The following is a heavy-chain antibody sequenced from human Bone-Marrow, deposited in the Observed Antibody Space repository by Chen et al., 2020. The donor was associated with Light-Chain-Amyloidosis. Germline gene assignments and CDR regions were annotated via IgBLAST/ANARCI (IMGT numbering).Heavy chain of an antibody. CDR3: ARQIFFLSGWYGLYYFEH. CDR2: IHFSGTT. CDR1: GASISSSDYH. D-gene: IGHD6-19*01. V-gene: IGHV4-39*01. J-gene: IGHJ4*01. Sequence: QLQLQESGPSLVKPSETLSLTCNVSGASISSSDYHWAWIRQSPGKGLQWISSIHFSGTTYSNPALKSRVTTSVDTSTNQFSLRLNSVTAADTAVYYCARQIFFLSGWYGLYYFEHWGQGKLATVSS.